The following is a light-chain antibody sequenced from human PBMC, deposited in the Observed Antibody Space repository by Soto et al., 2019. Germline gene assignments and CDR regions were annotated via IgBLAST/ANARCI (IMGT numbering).Light chain of an antibody. V-gene: IGKV1-5*01. Sequence: IQMTQSPSTLSASVGDRVTITCRASHNIERWVAWCQQKPGKAPSLLIFDASTLHSGVPSRFSGSGSGTDFTLTISSLQPDDFATYYCQQYDSYSSGPFGQGTKVDI. CDR2: DAS. CDR1: HNIERW. CDR3: QQYDSYSSGP. J-gene: IGKJ1*01.